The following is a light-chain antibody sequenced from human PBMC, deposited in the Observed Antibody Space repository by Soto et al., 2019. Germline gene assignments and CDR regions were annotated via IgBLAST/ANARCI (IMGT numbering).Light chain of an antibody. V-gene: IGLV2-14*01. Sequence: QSALTQPASVSGSPGQSITISCTGTSSDVGGYNYVSWYQQHPGKAPKLMIYDVSNRPSGVSNRFSGSKSSNTASLTISGLQAEDEADYYCSSYTSSSTYVVGTGTKVTVL. CDR2: DVS. CDR1: SSDVGGYNY. CDR3: SSYTSSSTYV. J-gene: IGLJ1*01.